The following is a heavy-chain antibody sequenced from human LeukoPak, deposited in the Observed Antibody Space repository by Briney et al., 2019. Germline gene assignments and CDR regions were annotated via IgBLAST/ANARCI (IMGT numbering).Heavy chain of an antibody. D-gene: IGHD3-10*01. Sequence: SETLSLTCTVSGDSIRRDNYYWGWIRQPPGKGLEWIGSIYYTGSTNYNPSLKSRVTISVDTSKNQFSLKLSSVTAADTAVYYCARRLVGQTFDYWGQGTLVTVSS. J-gene: IGHJ4*02. CDR2: IYYTGST. CDR3: ARRLVGQTFDY. CDR1: GDSIRRDNYY. V-gene: IGHV4-61*01.